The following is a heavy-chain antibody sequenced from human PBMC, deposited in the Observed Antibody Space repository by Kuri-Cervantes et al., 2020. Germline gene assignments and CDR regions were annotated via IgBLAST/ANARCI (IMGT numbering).Heavy chain of an antibody. Sequence: GGSLRLSCAASGFTFSSYSMNWVRQAPGKGLEWVSSISSSSSYIYYADSVKGRFTISRDSAKNSLYLQMNSLRAEDTAVYYCARRSGGGGSYDYWGQGTLVTVSS. V-gene: IGHV3-21*01. CDR1: GFTFSSYS. J-gene: IGHJ4*02. CDR2: ISSSSSYI. D-gene: IGHD3-10*01. CDR3: ARRSGGGGSYDY.